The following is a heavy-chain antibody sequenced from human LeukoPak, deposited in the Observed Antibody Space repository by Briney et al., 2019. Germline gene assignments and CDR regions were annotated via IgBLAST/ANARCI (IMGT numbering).Heavy chain of an antibody. CDR3: ARTVAGDY. V-gene: IGHV3-23*01. CDR2: IGGDGEKT. J-gene: IGHJ4*02. Sequence: GGSLRLSCAASGFTFSSYAMCWVRQGPGKGLEWVSTIGGDGEKTYYADSVKGRFTVSRDNSKNTLYLQMNSLRVEDTAVYSCARTVAGDYWGQGTLVTVSS. D-gene: IGHD6-19*01. CDR1: GFTFSSYA.